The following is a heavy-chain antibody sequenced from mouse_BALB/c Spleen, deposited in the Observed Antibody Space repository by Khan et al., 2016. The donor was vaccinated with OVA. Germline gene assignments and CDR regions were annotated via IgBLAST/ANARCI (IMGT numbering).Heavy chain of an antibody. J-gene: IGHJ4*01. CDR3: AKTPYYIYYVMEY. CDR2: IWSDGST. V-gene: IGHV2-6-1*01. Sequence: QVQLKQSGPGLVAPSQSLSITCTISGFSLTNYGIHWVRQPPGKGLEWLVVIWSDGSTTYNSALKSRLSISKDNSKSQVFLKMNSLQTDDTAMYYSAKTPYYIYYVMEYWGQGTSGTVSS. CDR1: GFSLTNYG. D-gene: IGHD2-12*01.